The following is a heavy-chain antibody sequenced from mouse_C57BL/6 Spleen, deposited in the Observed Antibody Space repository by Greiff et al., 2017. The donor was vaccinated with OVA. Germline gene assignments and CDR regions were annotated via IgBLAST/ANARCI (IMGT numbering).Heavy chain of an antibody. V-gene: IGHV1-50*01. J-gene: IGHJ3*01. Sequence: QVQLQQPGAELVKPGASVKLSCKASGYTFTSYWMQWVKQRPGQGLEWIGEIDPTDSYTNYNQKFKGKATLTVDKSSSTAYMQLSSLTSEDAAFYYCAQKGFADGGQGTLVTVAA. CDR3: AQKGFAD. CDR1: GYTFTSYW. CDR2: IDPTDSYT.